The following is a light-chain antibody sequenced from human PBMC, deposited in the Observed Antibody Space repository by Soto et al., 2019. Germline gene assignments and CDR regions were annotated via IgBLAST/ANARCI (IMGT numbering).Light chain of an antibody. CDR1: QSVSSNY. Sequence: EVVLTQSPGTLSLSPGERAALSCKASQSVSSNYLAWFQQKPGQAPRLLIYGASSRATGIPDRFSGSGSGTEFTLTISSLQSEDFAVYYCQQYGSSPPNTFGQGTKVDIK. V-gene: IGKV3-20*01. CDR3: QQYGSSPPNT. J-gene: IGKJ1*01. CDR2: GAS.